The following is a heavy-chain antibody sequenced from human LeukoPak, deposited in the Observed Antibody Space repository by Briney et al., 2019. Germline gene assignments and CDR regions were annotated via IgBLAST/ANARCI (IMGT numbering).Heavy chain of an antibody. D-gene: IGHD2-21*02. CDR3: ARRSYCGGDCYGSDAFDI. CDR1: GFTFSTFA. J-gene: IGHJ3*02. CDR2: IFPSGGEI. V-gene: IGHV3-23*01. Sequence: GGSLRLSCEASGFTFSTFAMIWVRQPPGKGLEWVSSIFPSGGEIHYADSVRGRFTISRDNSKSTLSLRMNSLRAEDTAVYYCARRSYCGGDCYGSDAFDIWGQGTMVTVSS.